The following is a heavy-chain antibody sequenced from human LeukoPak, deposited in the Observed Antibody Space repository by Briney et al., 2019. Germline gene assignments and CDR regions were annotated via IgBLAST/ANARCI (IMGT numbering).Heavy chain of an antibody. D-gene: IGHD2-15*01. Sequence: PSKTLSLTCTVSGGSISSYYWSWIRQPPGKGLEWIAYIYHTGSTNYNPSLRSRATISLDTSKSQFSLKLSSVTAADTAVYYCARTYCSGGTCYDLFDYWGQGTLVTVSS. CDR2: IYHTGST. V-gene: IGHV4-59*01. CDR3: ARTYCSGGTCYDLFDY. J-gene: IGHJ4*02. CDR1: GGSISSYY.